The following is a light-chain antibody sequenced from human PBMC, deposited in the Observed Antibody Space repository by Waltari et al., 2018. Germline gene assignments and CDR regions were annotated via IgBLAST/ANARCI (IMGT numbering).Light chain of an antibody. J-gene: IGLJ3*02. Sequence: QSTLTQPPPVSGSPGQPITISCTGPNRDVGSYNLVSWYQQYPHAAPKLIIYEVDKRASGVSDRFSASKSGTTASLTISGLQTEDEEHYYCCSYAPTRTLAEFGGGTKVTVL. V-gene: IGLV2-23*02. CDR2: EVD. CDR1: NRDVGSYNL. CDR3: CSYAPTRTLAE.